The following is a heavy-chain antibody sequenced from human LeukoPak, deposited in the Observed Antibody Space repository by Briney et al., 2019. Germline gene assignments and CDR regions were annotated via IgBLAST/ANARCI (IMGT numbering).Heavy chain of an antibody. Sequence: PGRSLRLSCAASGFTFSSYATHWVRQAPGKGLEWVALISYGGSNKFYADSVKGRFTISRDDSKNTVYLQMNSLRPEDTAVYYCARDRSFLGVTIEYFDYWGQGTLVTVSS. D-gene: IGHD2-21*02. CDR3: ARDRSFLGVTIEYFDY. J-gene: IGHJ4*02. CDR2: ISYGGSNK. CDR1: GFTFSSYA. V-gene: IGHV3-30*04.